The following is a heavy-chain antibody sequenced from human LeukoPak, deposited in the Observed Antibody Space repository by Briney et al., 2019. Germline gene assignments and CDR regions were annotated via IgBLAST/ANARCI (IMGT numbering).Heavy chain of an antibody. D-gene: IGHD5-12*01. V-gene: IGHV3-23*01. CDR1: GFTFSSYA. J-gene: IGHJ4*02. CDR2: ISTSGGST. Sequence: PGGSLRLSCAASGFTFSSYAMSWVRQAPGKGKGLEWVSAISTSGGSTYYADSVEGRFTISRDNAKNSLYLQMNSLRAEDTAVYYCARDLGGYVPTLDYWGQGTLVTVSS. CDR3: ARDLGGYVPTLDY.